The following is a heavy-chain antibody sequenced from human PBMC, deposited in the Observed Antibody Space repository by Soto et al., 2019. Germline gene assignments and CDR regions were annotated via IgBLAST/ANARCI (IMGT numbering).Heavy chain of an antibody. CDR1: GFSLVTGGER. Sequence: SGPTLVNPTQTLTLTCTLSGFSLVTGGERVSWIRQPPGQALEWLARIDGNDGKYYTPYLKTRLTISKDNSKNQVVLTMTNMDPVDTATYYCARTMPSTGTFDYWGQGALVTVSS. CDR2: IDGNDGK. V-gene: IGHV2-70*04. J-gene: IGHJ4*02. D-gene: IGHD1-1*01. CDR3: ARTMPSTGTFDY.